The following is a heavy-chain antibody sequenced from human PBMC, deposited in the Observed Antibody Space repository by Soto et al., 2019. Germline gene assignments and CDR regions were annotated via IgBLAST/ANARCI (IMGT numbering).Heavy chain of an antibody. V-gene: IGHV1-69*06. CDR3: ASQGIAAAGGGVDP. J-gene: IGHJ5*02. D-gene: IGHD6-13*01. Sequence: QVQLVQSGAEVKKPGSSVKVSCNASGGTFSSYAISWVRQAPGQGIEWMGGIIPIFGTANYEQQFQGRVTITADKSTSTACMELSSLRSEATVVYSWASQGIAAAGGGVDPWGQGTLVTVSS. CDR2: IIPIFGTA. CDR1: GGTFSSYA.